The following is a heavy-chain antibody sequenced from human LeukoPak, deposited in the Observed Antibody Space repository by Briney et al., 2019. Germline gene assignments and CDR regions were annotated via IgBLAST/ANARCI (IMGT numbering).Heavy chain of an antibody. CDR3: ARGEGVVVPRNFDY. J-gene: IGHJ4*02. CDR1: GGSISSYY. D-gene: IGHD2-2*01. V-gene: IGHV4-34*01. Sequence: SETLSLTCTVSGGSISSYYWSWIRQPPGKGLEWIGEINHSGSTNYNPSLKSRVTISVDTSKNQFSLKLSSVTAADTAVYYCARGEGVVVPRNFDYWGQGTLVTVSS. CDR2: INHSGST.